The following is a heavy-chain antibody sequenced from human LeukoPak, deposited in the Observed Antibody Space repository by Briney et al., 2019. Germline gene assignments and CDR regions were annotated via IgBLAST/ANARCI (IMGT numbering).Heavy chain of an antibody. CDR2: ISYDGSNK. CDR1: GFTFSSYA. D-gene: IGHD3-3*01. CDR3: AKPSSIFGVVIEPEGGDAFDI. Sequence: GRSLRLSCAASGFTFSSYAMHWVRQAPGKGLEWVAVISYDGSNKYYADSVKGRFTISRDNSKNTLYLQMNSLRAEDTAVYYCAKPSSIFGVVIEPEGGDAFDIWGQGTMVTVS. J-gene: IGHJ3*02. V-gene: IGHV3-30-3*02.